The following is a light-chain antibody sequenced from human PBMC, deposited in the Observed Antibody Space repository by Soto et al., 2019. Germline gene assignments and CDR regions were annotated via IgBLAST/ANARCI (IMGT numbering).Light chain of an antibody. Sequence: QSVLTQPASVSGSPGQSITISCTGTSSDVGGYKYVSWYQQHPDKAPKLIIFEVSNRPSGISSRFSGSKSGNTASLTISGLRSEDEADYYWAGWYDSLSGWVFGGGTTLTVL. J-gene: IGLJ3*02. CDR2: EVS. CDR3: AGWYDSLSGWV. V-gene: IGLV2-14*01. CDR1: SSDVGGYKY.